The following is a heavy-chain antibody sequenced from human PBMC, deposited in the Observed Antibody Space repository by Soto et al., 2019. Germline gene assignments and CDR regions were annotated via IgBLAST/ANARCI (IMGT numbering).Heavy chain of an antibody. Sequence: GGSLRLSCAASGFNFGAYAIHWVRQAPGKGLVWVSRITSDGSSTSYADSVKGRFTISRDNAKNTLFLQMNSLRAEDTAVYYCVRRVTDYGMDVWGQGTTVTVSS. D-gene: IGHD2-21*02. V-gene: IGHV3-74*01. J-gene: IGHJ6*02. CDR3: VRRVTDYGMDV. CDR1: GFNFGAYA. CDR2: ITSDGSST.